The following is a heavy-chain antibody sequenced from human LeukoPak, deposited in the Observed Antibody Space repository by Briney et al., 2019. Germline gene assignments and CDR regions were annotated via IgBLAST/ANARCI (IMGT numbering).Heavy chain of an antibody. J-gene: IGHJ6*02. Sequence: GASLVLSCAASGFTFSSYAMSGVRRAPGKGLEGVSAISGSGGSTYYADSVKGRFTISRDNSNNTLYLQMNSLRAEDTAVYYCAKDEPTTVTTLPYYYYYGMDVWGQGTTVTVSS. CDR1: GFTFSSYA. CDR2: ISGSGGST. CDR3: AKDEPTTVTTLPYYYYYGMDV. D-gene: IGHD4-11*01. V-gene: IGHV3-23*01.